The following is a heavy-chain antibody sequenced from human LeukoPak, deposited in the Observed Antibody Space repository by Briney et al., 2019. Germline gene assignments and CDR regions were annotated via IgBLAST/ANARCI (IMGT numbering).Heavy chain of an antibody. CDR1: GGSISSYY. CDR2: IYYSGST. D-gene: IGHD6-13*01. Sequence: TPSETLSLTCTVSGGSISSYYWSWIRPPPGKGLEWIGYIYYSGSTNYNPSLKRRVTISVDASKNQFSLKLSSVTAADTAVYYCARQQQGWFDPWGQGTLVTVSS. V-gene: IGHV4-59*01. CDR3: ARQQQGWFDP. J-gene: IGHJ5*02.